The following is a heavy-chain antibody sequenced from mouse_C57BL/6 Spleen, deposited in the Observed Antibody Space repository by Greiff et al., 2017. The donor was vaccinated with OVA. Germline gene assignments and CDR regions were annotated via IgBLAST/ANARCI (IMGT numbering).Heavy chain of an antibody. CDR1: GYTFTSYW. J-gene: IGHJ2*01. Sequence: QVQLQQPGAELVKPGASVKLSCKASGYTFTSYWMHWVKQRPGQGLEWIGMIHPNSGSTNYNEKFKSKATLTVDKSSSTAYMQLGSLTSEDSAVYYCARGLTTVAYYFDDWGQGTTLTVSS. D-gene: IGHD1-1*01. CDR2: IHPNSGST. CDR3: ARGLTTVAYYFDD. V-gene: IGHV1-64*01.